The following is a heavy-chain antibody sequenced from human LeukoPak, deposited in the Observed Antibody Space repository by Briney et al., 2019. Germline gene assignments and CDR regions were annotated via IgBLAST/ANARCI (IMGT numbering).Heavy chain of an antibody. CDR2: INQDGSGK. D-gene: IGHD5-24*01. CDR3: AKQMAVDYFDY. Sequence: GGSLRLSCAASGFSIGTYWMTWARQVPGKGLEWVANINQDGSGKSYVDSVKGRFTISRDNAKNSLYLQMNSLRAEDTAVYYCAKQMAVDYFDYWGQGTLVTVSS. CDR1: GFSIGTYW. V-gene: IGHV3-7*01. J-gene: IGHJ4*02.